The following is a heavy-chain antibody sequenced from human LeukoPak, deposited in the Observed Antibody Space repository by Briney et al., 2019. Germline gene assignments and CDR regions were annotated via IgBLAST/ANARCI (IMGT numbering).Heavy chain of an antibody. CDR3: VRQRITMVRGVISYYGMDV. CDR1: GFTFSSYA. J-gene: IGHJ6*04. V-gene: IGHV3-64D*06. D-gene: IGHD3-10*01. CDR2: ISSNGGST. Sequence: GGSLRLSCSASGFTFSSYAMQWVRQAPGKGLEYFSAISSNGGSTYYADSVKGRFTISRDNSKNTLYLQMSRLRAEHTAVYYCVRQRITMVRGVISYYGMDVWGKGTTVTVSS.